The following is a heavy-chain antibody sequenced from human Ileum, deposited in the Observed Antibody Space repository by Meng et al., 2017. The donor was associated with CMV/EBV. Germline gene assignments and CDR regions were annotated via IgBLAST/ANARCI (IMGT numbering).Heavy chain of an antibody. CDR2: IRSKANSYAT. J-gene: IGHJ6*02. Sequence: GGSLRLSCAASGFTFSGSAMHWVRQASGKGLEWVGRIRSKANSYATAYAASVKGRFTISRDDSKNTAYLLMNSLKTEDTAVYYRTSSTGDRYCSRTSCYTDYFYYGMDVWGQGTTVTVSS. V-gene: IGHV3-73*01. D-gene: IGHD2-2*02. CDR1: GFTFSGSA. CDR3: TSSTGDRYCSRTSCYTDYFYYGMDV.